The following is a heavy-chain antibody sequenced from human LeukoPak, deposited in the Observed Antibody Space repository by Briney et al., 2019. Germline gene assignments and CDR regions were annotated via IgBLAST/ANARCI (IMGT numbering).Heavy chain of an antibody. J-gene: IGHJ4*02. Sequence: GGSLRLSCAASGFTFSDYAMHWVRQAPGKGLEWVAVVSYDGSNKYYADSVKGRFTISRDNSKYTLYVQMNSLTAEDTAVYYCARVGGYFTYYFDYWGQGTLVTVSS. CDR3: ARVGGYFTYYFDY. CDR2: VSYDGSNK. CDR1: GFTFSDYA. V-gene: IGHV3-30-3*01. D-gene: IGHD2-21*02.